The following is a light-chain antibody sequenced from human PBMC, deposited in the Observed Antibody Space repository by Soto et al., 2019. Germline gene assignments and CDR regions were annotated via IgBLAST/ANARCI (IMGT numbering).Light chain of an antibody. CDR3: QQYGSSPWT. Sequence: ETVLTQSPGTLSLSPGERATLSCRASQTIRSNYLAWYRQTPGQAPRLLIYGASNRATGIADMFSGSGSGKDFTLIISRLEPEDFALYYCQQYGSSPWTFGQGTKVYIK. J-gene: IGKJ1*01. CDR1: QTIRSNY. V-gene: IGKV3-20*01. CDR2: GAS.